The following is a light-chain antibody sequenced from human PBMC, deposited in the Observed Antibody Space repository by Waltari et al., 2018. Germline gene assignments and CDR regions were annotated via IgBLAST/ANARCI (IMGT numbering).Light chain of an antibody. CDR1: SSDVGGYDY. J-gene: IGLJ1*01. CDR3: TSFTSSRTDV. CDR2: DVS. Sequence: QSALTQPVSVSGSPGQSIAISCTGTSSDVGGYDYVFWYQHHPGKVPKLMIYDVSARPSGVSNRFSGSKSGNTASLTISGLQAEDEADYYCTSFTSSRTDVFGTGTKVTVL. V-gene: IGLV2-14*03.